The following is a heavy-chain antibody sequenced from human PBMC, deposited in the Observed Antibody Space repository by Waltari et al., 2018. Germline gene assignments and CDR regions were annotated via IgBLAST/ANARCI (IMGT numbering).Heavy chain of an antibody. J-gene: IGHJ5*02. CDR3: AREKGHVSTVPRYWFDP. D-gene: IGHD4-17*01. Sequence: QVQLVQSGAEVKKPGASVQVSCKASGYTFTSYGISWVRQAPGQGLEWMGWISAYNGNSNYAQKLQGRVTMTTDTSTMTAYMELRSLGSDDTAVYYCAREKGHVSTVPRYWFDPWGQGTLVTVSS. CDR1: GYTFTSYG. V-gene: IGHV1-18*04. CDR2: ISAYNGNS.